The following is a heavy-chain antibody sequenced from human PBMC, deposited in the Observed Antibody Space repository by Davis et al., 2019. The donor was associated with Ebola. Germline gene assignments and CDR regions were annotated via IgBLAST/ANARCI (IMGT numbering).Heavy chain of an antibody. CDR1: GGSISSSSYY. D-gene: IGHD2-15*01. Sequence: MPSETLSLTCTVSGGSISSSSYYWGWIRQPPGKGLEWIGSIYYSGSTYYNPSLKSRVTISVDTSKNQFSLKLSSVTAADTAVYYCARVGVVGLDPWGQGTLVTVSS. CDR2: IYYSGST. J-gene: IGHJ5*02. CDR3: ARVGVVGLDP. V-gene: IGHV4-39*07.